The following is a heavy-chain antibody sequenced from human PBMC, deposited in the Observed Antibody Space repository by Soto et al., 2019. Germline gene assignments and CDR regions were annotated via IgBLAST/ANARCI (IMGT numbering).Heavy chain of an antibody. J-gene: IGHJ6*02. D-gene: IGHD3-10*01. CDR3: ARGDGSGSYYYYYGMDV. CDR2: MYYSGST. CDR1: GASISSTTYY. V-gene: IGHV4-39*01. Sequence: SETLSLTCTVYGASISSTTYYWGWIRQPPGKGLEWIGSMYYSGSTYYNPSLKSRVTISVDTSKNQFSLKLSSVTAADTAVYYCARGDGSGSYYYYYGMDVWGQGTTVTVS.